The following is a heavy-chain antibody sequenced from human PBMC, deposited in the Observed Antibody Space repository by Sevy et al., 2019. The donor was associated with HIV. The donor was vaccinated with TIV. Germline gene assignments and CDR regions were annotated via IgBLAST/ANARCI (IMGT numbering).Heavy chain of an antibody. V-gene: IGHV3-66*01. CDR3: ARDRYYDAGGYYYYYTVWTS. CDR2: IDSDGSA. D-gene: IGHD3-22*01. J-gene: IGHJ6*02. CDR1: GFTVSDNY. Sequence: GGSLRLSCAASGFTVSDNYMAWVRLAPGKGLEWVSLIDSDGSAYYADSVKGRFTISRDNVKNTLYPQINALRAEDTGLYFCARDRYYDAGGYYYYYTVWTSGAKGPRSPSP.